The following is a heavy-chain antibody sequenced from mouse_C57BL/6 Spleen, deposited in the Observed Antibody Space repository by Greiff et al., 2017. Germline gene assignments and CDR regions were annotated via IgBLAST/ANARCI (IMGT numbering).Heavy chain of an antibody. D-gene: IGHD2-3*01. CDR2: IHPNSGST. CDR1: GYTFTSYW. CDR3: ARYRAYDGYPFGY. J-gene: IGHJ2*01. Sequence: QVQLQQPGAELVKPGASVKLSCKASGYTFTSYWMHWVKQRPGQGLEWIGMIHPNSGSTNYNEKFKSKATLTVDKSSSTAYMQLSSLTSEDSAVYYCARYRAYDGYPFGYWGQGTTLTVSS. V-gene: IGHV1-64*01.